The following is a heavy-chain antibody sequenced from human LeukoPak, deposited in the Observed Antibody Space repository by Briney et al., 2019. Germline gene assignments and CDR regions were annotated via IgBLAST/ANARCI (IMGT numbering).Heavy chain of an antibody. J-gene: IGHJ4*02. CDR1: GYSFTSYW. V-gene: IGHV5-51*01. CDR3: ARPYYYDSSGYSYYFDY. D-gene: IGHD3-22*01. CDR2: IYPGDSDT. Sequence: GESLKISCKGSGYSFTSYWIGWVRQMPGKGLEWMGIIYPGDSDTRYSPSFQGQVTISADKSISTAYPQWSSLKAWDTAMYYCARPYYYDSSGYSYYFDYWGRGTLVTVSS.